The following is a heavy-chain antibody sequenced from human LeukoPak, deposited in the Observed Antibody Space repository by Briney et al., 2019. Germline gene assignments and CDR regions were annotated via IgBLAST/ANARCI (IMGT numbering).Heavy chain of an antibody. J-gene: IGHJ3*01. Sequence: LAGGSLGLSCAASGFTFSTYAMSWVRQAPGKGLEWVSGINADDGRTYYADAVKGRFTNSRDNSKNTLYLEMNSLGAEDTAVYYCAKGAGIVATYDAFDFWGQGTMVTVSS. CDR1: GFTFSTYA. CDR2: INADDGRT. D-gene: IGHD5-12*01. CDR3: AKGAGIVATYDAFDF. V-gene: IGHV3-23*01.